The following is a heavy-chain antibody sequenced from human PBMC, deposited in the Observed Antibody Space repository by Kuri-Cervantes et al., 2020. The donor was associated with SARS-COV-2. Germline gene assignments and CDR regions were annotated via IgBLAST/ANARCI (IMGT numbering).Heavy chain of an antibody. Sequence: GESLKISCAASGFTFSSHAMHWVRQAPGKGLEWVAVISYDGSNKYYADSVKGRFTISRDNAKNSLYLQMNSLRDEDTAVYYCARGFHYDFWSGYLYYFDYWGQGTLVTVSS. D-gene: IGHD3-3*01. V-gene: IGHV3-30*07. CDR2: ISYDGSNK. J-gene: IGHJ4*02. CDR3: ARGFHYDFWSGYLYYFDY. CDR1: GFTFSSHA.